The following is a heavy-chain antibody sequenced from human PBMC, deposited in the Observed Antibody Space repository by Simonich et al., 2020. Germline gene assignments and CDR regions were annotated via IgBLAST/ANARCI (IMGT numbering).Heavy chain of an antibody. CDR3: AKDLGERITMIVVVIDAFDI. Sequence: GGGLVQPGGSLRLSCAASGFTFSSYAMSWVRQAPGKGLEWVSAISGSGGSTYNADSVEGRFTISRDNSKNTLYLQMNSLRAEDTAVYYCAKDLGERITMIVVVIDAFDIWGQGTMVTVSS. D-gene: IGHD3-22*01. CDR1: GFTFSSYA. V-gene: IGHV3-23*01. J-gene: IGHJ3*02. CDR2: ISGSGGST.